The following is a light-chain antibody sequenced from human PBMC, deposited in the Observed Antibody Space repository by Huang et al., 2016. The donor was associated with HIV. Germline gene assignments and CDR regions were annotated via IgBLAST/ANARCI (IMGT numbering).Light chain of an antibody. CDR3: QQYDNWPLT. V-gene: IGKV3-15*01. Sequence: STRAVGQGETGTFSCRASHSGSSNLAWYQQKPGQAPRLLIHGASTRDTGIPARCSGSGSGTEFTLAISSLQSEDSGVYFCQQYDNWPLTFGQGTRLEIK. J-gene: IGKJ5*01. CDR2: GAS. CDR1: HSGSSN.